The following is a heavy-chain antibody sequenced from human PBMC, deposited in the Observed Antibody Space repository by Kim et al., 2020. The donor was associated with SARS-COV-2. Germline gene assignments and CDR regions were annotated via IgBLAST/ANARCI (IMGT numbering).Heavy chain of an antibody. Sequence: GGSLRLSCAASGFTFSSYSMNWVRQAPGKGLEWVSSISSSSSYIYYADSVKGRFTISRDNAKNSLYLQMNSLRAEDTAVYYCARVSVDITMIVVVPFDYWGQGTLVTVSS. V-gene: IGHV3-21*01. CDR2: ISSSSSYI. CDR3: ARVSVDITMIVVVPFDY. CDR1: GFTFSSYS. J-gene: IGHJ4*02. D-gene: IGHD3-22*01.